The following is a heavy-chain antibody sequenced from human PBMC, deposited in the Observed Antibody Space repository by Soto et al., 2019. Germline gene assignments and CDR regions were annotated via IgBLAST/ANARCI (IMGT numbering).Heavy chain of an antibody. CDR3: ARVKSGIADYSIYYYHYYMDV. CDR1: GYTFTSYD. J-gene: IGHJ6*03. V-gene: IGHV1-8*01. D-gene: IGHD2-15*01. Sequence: ASVRVSCKASGYTFTSYDINWVRQATGQGLEWMGWMNPNSGNTGYAQKFQGRVTMTRNTSISTAYMELSSLRSEDTAVYYCARVKSGIADYSIYYYHYYMDVWGKGTTVTVSS. CDR2: MNPNSGNT.